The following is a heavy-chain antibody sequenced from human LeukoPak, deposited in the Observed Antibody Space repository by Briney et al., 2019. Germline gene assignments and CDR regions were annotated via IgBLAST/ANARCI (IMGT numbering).Heavy chain of an antibody. V-gene: IGHV4-38-2*01. CDR2: ISHSGST. Sequence: SETLSLTCAVSGSSISSSYYGAWIRQPPGKGLEWIATISHSGSTYYNPSLKSRVTISADTSQNQHSLRLNSVTVADTAVYYCARVNTVMATFDYWGQGTPVTVSS. CDR1: GSSISSSYY. CDR3: ARVNTVMATFDY. D-gene: IGHD5-24*01. J-gene: IGHJ4*02.